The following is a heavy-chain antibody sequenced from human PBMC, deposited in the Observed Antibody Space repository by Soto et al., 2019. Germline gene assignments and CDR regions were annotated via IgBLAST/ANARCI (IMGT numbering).Heavy chain of an antibody. V-gene: IGHV3-30*14. Sequence: QVQLVESGGGVVQPGRSLRISCAASGFSFTTYALHWVRQAPGKGLEWLAVISYDGSVQYYAESVEGRFTISRDNSKNTLYLQVSVLRVEDTAVYYCARAGMSLWHIAYWGRGTLVTVSS. J-gene: IGHJ4*02. D-gene: IGHD3-10*01. CDR2: ISYDGSVQ. CDR1: GFSFTTYA. CDR3: ARAGMSLWHIAY.